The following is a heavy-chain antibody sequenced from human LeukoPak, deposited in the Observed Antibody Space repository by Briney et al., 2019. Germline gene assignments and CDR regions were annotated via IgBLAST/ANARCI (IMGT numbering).Heavy chain of an antibody. D-gene: IGHD2-2*01. CDR1: GFTFNNYG. CDR2: IWYDGNSK. CDR3: ARGYCSSTSCRRLYYYYGMDV. Sequence: SGGSLRLACAASGFTFNNYGMHWVRQAPGRGLEWVAVIWYDGNSKYYADSVKGRFTISRDNSKNTLYLQMNTLRAEDTAVYYCARGYCSSTSCRRLYYYYGMDVWGQGTTVTVSS. J-gene: IGHJ6*02. V-gene: IGHV3-33*01.